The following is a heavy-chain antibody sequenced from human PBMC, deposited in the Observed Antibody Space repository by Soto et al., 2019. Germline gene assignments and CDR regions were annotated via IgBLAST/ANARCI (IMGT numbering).Heavy chain of an antibody. V-gene: IGHV4-39*01. CDR2: IYYSGST. CDR3: ARQGHCGGDCYPRTRLDWFDL. CDR1: GGSISSSSYY. J-gene: IGHJ2*01. Sequence: QLQLQESGPGLVKPSETLSLTCTVSGGSISSSSYYWGWIRQPPGKGLEWIGSIYYSGSTYYNPSLKSRVTISVDTSKNQFSLKLSSVTAADTAVYYCARQGHCGGDCYPRTRLDWFDLWGRGTLVTVSS. D-gene: IGHD2-21*02.